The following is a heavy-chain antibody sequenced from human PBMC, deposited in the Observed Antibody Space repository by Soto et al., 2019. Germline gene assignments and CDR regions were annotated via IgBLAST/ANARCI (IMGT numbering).Heavy chain of an antibody. V-gene: IGHV1-46*01. CDR2: VDPSGGTT. CDR3: ARLYVKWFDP. D-gene: IGHD3-16*01. J-gene: IGHJ5*02. CDR1: GYTFTGYY. Sequence: ASVKVSCKASGYTFTGYYIHWVRQAPGQGLEWMGMVDPSGGTTTYAQKFQGRVTMTRDTSTSTVYMELSSLRSEDTAVYYCARLYVKWFDPWGQGTPVTVSS.